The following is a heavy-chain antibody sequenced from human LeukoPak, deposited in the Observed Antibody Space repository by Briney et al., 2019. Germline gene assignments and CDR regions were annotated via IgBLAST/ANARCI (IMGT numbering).Heavy chain of an antibody. CDR2: FYYSGST. Sequence: SETLSLTCTVSGGSISSYSWSWIRQPPGKGLEWIGYFYYSGSTNYNPSLKSRVTISVDTSKNQFSLKLSSVTAADTAVYYCARDRSYIWFDPWGQGTLVTVSS. V-gene: IGHV4-59*01. J-gene: IGHJ5*02. CDR1: GGSISSYS. CDR3: ARDRSYIWFDP. D-gene: IGHD1-26*01.